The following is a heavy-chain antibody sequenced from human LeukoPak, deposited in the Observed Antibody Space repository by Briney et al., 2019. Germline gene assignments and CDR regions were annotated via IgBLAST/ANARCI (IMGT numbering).Heavy chain of an antibody. CDR1: GYTFTGYY. CDR3: ASHSKYGSGSYYLDY. CDR2: IIPIFGTA. Sequence: SVKVSCKASGYTFTGYYMHWVRQAPGQGLEWMGGIIPIFGTASYAQKFQGRVTITADKSTSTAYMELSSLRSEDTAVYYCASHSKYGSGSYYLDYWGQGTLVTVSS. J-gene: IGHJ4*02. V-gene: IGHV1-69*06. D-gene: IGHD3-10*01.